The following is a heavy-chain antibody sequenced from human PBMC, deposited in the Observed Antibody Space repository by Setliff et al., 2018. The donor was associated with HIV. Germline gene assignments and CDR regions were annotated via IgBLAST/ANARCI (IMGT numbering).Heavy chain of an antibody. V-gene: IGHV3-30*02. D-gene: IGHD3-22*01. CDR3: AKIQNPRGYYYDSSGYYPHPGSPDY. Sequence: GSLRLSCAASGFTFSNYGINWVRQAPGKGLEWVAFIRYDGSNKYYADSVKGRFTISRDNSKNTLYLQMNSLRAEDTAVYYCAKIQNPRGYYYDSSGYYPHPGSPDYWGQGTLVTVSS. CDR2: IRYDGSNK. J-gene: IGHJ4*02. CDR1: GFTFSNYG.